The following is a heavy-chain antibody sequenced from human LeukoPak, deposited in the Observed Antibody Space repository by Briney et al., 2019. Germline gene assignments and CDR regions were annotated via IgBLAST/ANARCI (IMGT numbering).Heavy chain of an antibody. CDR1: GVTFSSYA. D-gene: IGHD6-19*01. Sequence: GGSLRLSCAASGVTFSSYAMSWVRQAPGKGLEWVSPISGSGSSTYYADSVKGRFTISRDNSKNTLYLQMNSLRAEDTAVYYCAKGVAVASPYYFDYWGQGTLVTVSS. CDR2: ISGSGSST. CDR3: AKGVAVASPYYFDY. V-gene: IGHV3-23*01. J-gene: IGHJ4*02.